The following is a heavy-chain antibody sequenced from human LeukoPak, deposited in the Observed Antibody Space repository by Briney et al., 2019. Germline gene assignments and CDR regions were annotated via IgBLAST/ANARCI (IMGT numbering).Heavy chain of an antibody. CDR3: ARTIVGATNPDAFDI. Sequence: PGGSLRLSCAASGFTFSSYGMSWVRQAPGKGLEWVANIKQDGSEKYYVDSVKGRFTISRDNAKNSLYLQMNSLRAEDTAVYYCARTIVGATNPDAFDIWGQGTMVTVSS. V-gene: IGHV3-7*01. CDR1: GFTFSSYG. D-gene: IGHD1-26*01. CDR2: IKQDGSEK. J-gene: IGHJ3*02.